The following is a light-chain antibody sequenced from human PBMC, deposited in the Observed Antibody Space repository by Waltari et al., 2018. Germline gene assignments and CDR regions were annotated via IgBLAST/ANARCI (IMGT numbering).Light chain of an antibody. V-gene: IGKV1-39*01. CDR1: QYISTY. CDR3: QQSYDTPRT. CDR2: AAS. Sequence: DFQMTQSPSSLSASVGDRVTITCRASQYISTYLNWYQQKPGKGPKLLIYAASTLQSGVPSRFSGSGSRTDFTFTISSLQLEDFATYYCQQSYDTPRTFGQGTKVEVK. J-gene: IGKJ1*01.